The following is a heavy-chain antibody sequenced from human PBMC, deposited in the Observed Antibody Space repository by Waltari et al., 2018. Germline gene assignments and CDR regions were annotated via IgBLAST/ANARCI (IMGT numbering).Heavy chain of an antibody. D-gene: IGHD2-15*01. V-gene: IGHV4-4*02. CDR1: GDSMSSNSW. J-gene: IGHJ4*02. CDR2: VHRIGRT. CDR3: ARDRGRGLYLDS. Sequence: QLQLQQSGPGLVKPSESLSLTRAVPGDSMSSNSWWSWVRQSPGKGRAWIGQVHRIGRTNYNPSLASRVTVSIDTSNDQCSLKVPSATAADTAMYDCARDRGRGLYLDSWGQGTLVTVSP.